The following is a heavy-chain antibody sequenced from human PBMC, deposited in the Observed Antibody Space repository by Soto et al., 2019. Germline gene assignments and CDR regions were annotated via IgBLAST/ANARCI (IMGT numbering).Heavy chain of an antibody. V-gene: IGHV5-51*01. CDR2: IYPGDSDI. Sequence: GGSLTISCKGSGYSFTSYWIGWVRQIPGKGLEWVGIIYPGDSDIRYSPSFQGQVTISADKSISTAYLQWSGLKASDTAIYYCARQLPYGGNSYYGMDVWGKGNTVTVS. J-gene: IGHJ6*04. CDR1: GYSFTSYW. D-gene: IGHD2-15*01. CDR3: ARQLPYGGNSYYGMDV.